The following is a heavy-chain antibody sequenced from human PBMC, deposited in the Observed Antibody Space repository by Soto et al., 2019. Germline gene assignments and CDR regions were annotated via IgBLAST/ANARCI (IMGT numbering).Heavy chain of an antibody. CDR2: IIPIFGTA. V-gene: IGHV1-69*13. J-gene: IGHJ6*02. D-gene: IGHD1-1*01. CDR1: GGTFISYA. CDR3: ARDTSRRQIYHGMDV. Sequence: VASVKVSCKASGGTFISYAISWVRQAPGQGLEWMGGIIPIFGTANYAQKFQGRVTITADESTSTAYMELSSLRSEDTAVYFCARDTSRRQIYHGMDVWGQGTTVTVSS.